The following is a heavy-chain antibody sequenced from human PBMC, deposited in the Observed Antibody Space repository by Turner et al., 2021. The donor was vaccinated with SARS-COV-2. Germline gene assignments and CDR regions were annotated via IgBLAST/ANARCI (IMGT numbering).Heavy chain of an antibody. Sequence: QVQLVQSGAEVKTPGASVKVSCKASGLTLSPYNINWVRPATGHGLEWMGWMNPHTGGTSYAQKFQGRVTMTRNTTMSTVYMDLSSLRSDDTAVYYCAGMAPFYAETDMGVRVDYGMDVWGQGTAVTVSS. V-gene: IGHV1-8*01. D-gene: IGHD5-18*01. CDR2: MNPHTGGT. CDR1: GLTLSPYN. CDR3: AGMAPFYAETDMGVRVDYGMDV. J-gene: IGHJ6*02.